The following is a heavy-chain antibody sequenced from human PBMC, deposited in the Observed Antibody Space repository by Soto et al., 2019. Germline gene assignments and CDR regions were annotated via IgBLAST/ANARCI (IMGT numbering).Heavy chain of an antibody. CDR1: GFTFDDYA. D-gene: IGHD2-2*01. J-gene: IGHJ4*02. Sequence: GGSLRLSCAASGFTFDDYAMHWVRQAPGKGLEWVSGISWNSGSIGYVDSVKGRFTISRDNAKNSLYLQMTSLRAEDTAVYYCARPARECSSPGCANWGQGTLVTVSS. CDR2: ISWNSGSI. V-gene: IGHV3-9*01. CDR3: ARPARECSSPGCAN.